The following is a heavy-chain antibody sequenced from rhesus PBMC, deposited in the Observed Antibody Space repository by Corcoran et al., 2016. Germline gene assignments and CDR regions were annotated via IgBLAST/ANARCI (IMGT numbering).Heavy chain of an antibody. CDR1: GASITSNY. D-gene: IGHD2-21*01. CDR3: ARKNPGSSMDV. Sequence: QVQLQESGPGLVKPSETLPLTCDVSGASITSNYWSWIRQAPGKGLEWIGRIDGSGRSTDYNPSLRSRVTISKDTSKNQFFLKLSAVTAADSAVYYCARKNPGSSMDVWGRGLLVSVSS. V-gene: IGHV4S2*01. CDR2: IDGSGRST. J-gene: IGHJ5-2*02.